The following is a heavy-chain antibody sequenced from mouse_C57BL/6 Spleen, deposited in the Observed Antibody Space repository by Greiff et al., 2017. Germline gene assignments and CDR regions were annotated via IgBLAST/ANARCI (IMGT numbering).Heavy chain of an antibody. Sequence: EVQLKESGPGLVKPSQSLSLTCSVTGYSITSGYYWNWIRQFPGNKLEWMGYISYDGSNNYNPSLKNRISITRDTSKNQFFLKLNSVTTEDTATYYCAREGTTVVALDYWGQGTTLTVSS. J-gene: IGHJ2*01. CDR3: AREGTTVVALDY. CDR1: GYSITSGYY. V-gene: IGHV3-6*01. D-gene: IGHD1-1*01. CDR2: ISYDGSN.